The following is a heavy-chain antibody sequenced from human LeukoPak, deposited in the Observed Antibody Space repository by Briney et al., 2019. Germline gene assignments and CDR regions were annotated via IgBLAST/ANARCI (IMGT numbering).Heavy chain of an antibody. CDR2: IIPIFGTA. J-gene: IGHJ4*02. Sequence: PGASVKVSCKASGGTFSSYAISWVRQAPGQGLEWMGGIIPIFGTANYAQKFQGRVTITADESTSTAYMELSSLRSEDTAVYYCARDSLQSYYYDSSGYLPPHYWGQGTLVTVSS. CDR3: ARDSLQSYYYDSSGYLPPHY. V-gene: IGHV1-69*13. CDR1: GGTFSSYA. D-gene: IGHD3-22*01.